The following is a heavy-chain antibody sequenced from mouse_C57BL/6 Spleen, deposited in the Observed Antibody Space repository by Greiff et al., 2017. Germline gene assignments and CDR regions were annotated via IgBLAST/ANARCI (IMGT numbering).Heavy chain of an antibody. V-gene: IGHV1-85*01. D-gene: IGHD2-5*01. J-gene: IGHJ4*01. CDR2: IYPRDGST. CDR3: ASYYSNYPYAMDY. CDR1: GYTFTSYD. Sequence: QVQLKESGPELVKPGASVKLSCKASGYTFTSYDINWVKQRPGQGLEWIGWIYPRDGSTKYNEKFKGKATLTVDTSSSTAYMEHHSLTSEDSAVYYCASYYSNYPYAMDYWGQGTSVTVSS.